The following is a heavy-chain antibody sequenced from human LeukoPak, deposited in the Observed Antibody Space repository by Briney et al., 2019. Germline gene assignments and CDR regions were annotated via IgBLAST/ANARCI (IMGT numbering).Heavy chain of an antibody. CDR3: ARAGYSSGWFVPFDL. D-gene: IGHD6-19*01. CDR1: GYSFTSYW. J-gene: IGHJ4*02. V-gene: IGHV5-51*01. CDR2: IYPGDSDT. Sequence: GESLKISCKGSGYSFTSYWNGWVRQMPGKGLEWMGIIYPGDSDTTYSPSFQGQVTISADKSISTAYLQWSSLKASDTAMYYCARAGYSSGWFVPFDLWGQGTLVTVSS.